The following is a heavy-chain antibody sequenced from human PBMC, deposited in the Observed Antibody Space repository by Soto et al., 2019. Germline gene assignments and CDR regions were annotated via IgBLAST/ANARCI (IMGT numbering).Heavy chain of an antibody. CDR3: ARGAGYYYYGMDV. CDR1: GFTFSSYD. V-gene: IGHV3-13*01. CDR2: IGTAGDT. J-gene: IGHJ6*02. Sequence: EVQLVESGGGLVQPGGSLRLSCAASGFTFSSYDMHWVRQATGKGLEWVSAIGTAGDTYYPGSVKGRFTISRENAKNSLYLQMNSLRAGDTAVYYWARGAGYYYYGMDVWGQGTTVTVSS.